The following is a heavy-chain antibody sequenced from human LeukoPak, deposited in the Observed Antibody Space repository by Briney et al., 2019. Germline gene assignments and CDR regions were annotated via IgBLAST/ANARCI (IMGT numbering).Heavy chain of an antibody. CDR2: MRADGIEE. CDR1: GFTLSSHW. D-gene: IGHD1-7*01. V-gene: IGHV3-7*01. Sequence: GRSLRLSCAASGFTLSSHWMSWVRQAPGPELEWLAGMRADGIEEYHTTSGRGRVTISRDNAKNSLYLQMNSLRAEDTVVYYCARLLGTVTTYDYWGQGTLVTVSS. CDR3: ARLLGTVTTYDY. J-gene: IGHJ4*02.